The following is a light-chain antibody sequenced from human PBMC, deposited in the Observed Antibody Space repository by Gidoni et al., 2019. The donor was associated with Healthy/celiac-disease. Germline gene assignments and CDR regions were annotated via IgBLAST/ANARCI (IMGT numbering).Light chain of an antibody. J-gene: IGLJ1*01. CDR1: SSDVGGSNY. Sequence: QSALTQPASVSGSPGQSITISCTGTSSDVGGSNYVSWYQQHPGKAPKLMIYEVSNRPSGVSNRFSGSKSGNTASLTIFGLQAEDEADYYCSSYTSSSTLSYVFGTGTKVTVL. V-gene: IGLV2-14*01. CDR3: SSYTSSSTLSYV. CDR2: EVS.